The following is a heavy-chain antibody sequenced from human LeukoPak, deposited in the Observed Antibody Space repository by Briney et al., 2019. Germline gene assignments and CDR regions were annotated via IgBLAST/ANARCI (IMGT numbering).Heavy chain of an antibody. D-gene: IGHD6-19*01. CDR2: ISASGGRT. Sequence: GRSLRLSCSASGFTFNIYALHWVRQAPGNGLEYVSCISASGGRTYYADSVKGRFTISRDNSENMLLLQMSSLTPEDTARYYCVNLGQWLVPDYYFGVDVWGQGTTVTVSS. V-gene: IGHV3-64D*06. CDR1: GFTFNIYA. CDR3: VNLGQWLVPDYYFGVDV. J-gene: IGHJ6*02.